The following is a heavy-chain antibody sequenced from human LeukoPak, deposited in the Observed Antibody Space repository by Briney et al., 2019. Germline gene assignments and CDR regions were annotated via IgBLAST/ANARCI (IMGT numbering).Heavy chain of an antibody. CDR3: ALWFAESHAAFVI. D-gene: IGHD3-10*01. V-gene: IGHV4-30-2*01. CDR2: IYHSGST. Sequence: PSETLSLTCAVSGGSISSGGYSWSWIRQPPGKGLEWIGYIYHSGSTYYNPSLKSRVTISVDRSKNQFSLKLSSVTAADTAVYYCALWFAESHAAFVIWGQGTMVTVSS. J-gene: IGHJ3*02. CDR1: GGSISSGGYS.